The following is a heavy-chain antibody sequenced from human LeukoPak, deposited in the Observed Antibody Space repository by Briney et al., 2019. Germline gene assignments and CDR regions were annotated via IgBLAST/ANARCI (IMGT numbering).Heavy chain of an antibody. CDR1: GGSISGYY. V-gene: IGHV4-59*01. CDR2: MYYSGST. CDR3: ARRNQHLAMFDF. D-gene: IGHD6-13*01. J-gene: IGHJ4*02. Sequence: PSETLSLTCTVSGGSISGYYWSWIRQPPGKGLEWIGYMYYSGSTNYNPSLRSRVTISVDTSKNQFSLNLASVTAADTAIYYCARRNQHLAMFDFWGQGTLVTVSP.